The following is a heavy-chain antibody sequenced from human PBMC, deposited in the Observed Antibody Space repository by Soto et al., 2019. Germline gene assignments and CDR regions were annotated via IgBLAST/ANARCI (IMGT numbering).Heavy chain of an antibody. J-gene: IGHJ2*01. CDR2: ISYDGKQT. Sequence: GGSLRLSCVAPGVTFKDYGMHWVRQAPGKGLEWVAVISYDGKQTYYADSVKGRFTISKDKSKRTLFLQMNSLRVDETAVYYCARDGWGSNWYFDLWGRGTLVTVSS. D-gene: IGHD3-16*01. CDR1: GVTFKDYG. CDR3: ARDGWGSNWYFDL. V-gene: IGHV3-30*03.